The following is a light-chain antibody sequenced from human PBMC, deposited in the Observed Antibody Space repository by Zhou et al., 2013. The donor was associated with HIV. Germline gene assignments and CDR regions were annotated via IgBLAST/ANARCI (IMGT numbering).Light chain of an antibody. Sequence: IQMTQSPSTLSASVGDRVTITCRASQGISSYLAWYQQKPGKAPKLLIYAASTLQSGVPSRFSGSGSGTDFTLTISCLQSEDFATYYCQQYYSYPRTFGQGTKVEIK. J-gene: IGKJ1*01. V-gene: IGKV1-8*01. CDR3: QQYYSYPRT. CDR1: QGISSY. CDR2: AAS.